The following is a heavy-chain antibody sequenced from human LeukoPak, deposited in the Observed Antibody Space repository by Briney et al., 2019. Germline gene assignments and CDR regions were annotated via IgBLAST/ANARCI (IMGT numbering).Heavy chain of an antibody. D-gene: IGHD5-12*01. V-gene: IGHV4-30-4*01. Sequence: PSQTLSLTCTVSGGSISSGEYYWSWIRQPPGKGLEWIGEINHSGSTNYNSSLKSRVTISVDTSKNQFSLKLSSVTAADTAVYYCARGGAVDIVATTNDNWFDPWGQGTLVTVSS. CDR2: INHSGST. CDR1: GGSISSGEYY. CDR3: ARGGAVDIVATTNDNWFDP. J-gene: IGHJ5*02.